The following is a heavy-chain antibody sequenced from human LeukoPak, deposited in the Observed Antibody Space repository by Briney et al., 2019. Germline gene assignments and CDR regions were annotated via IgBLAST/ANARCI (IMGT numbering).Heavy chain of an antibody. V-gene: IGHV4-38-2*02. D-gene: IGHD3-22*01. CDR1: DYSIGSGYS. J-gene: IGHJ6*03. CDR3: ARDLSVYYYYYFDF. Sequence: PSETLSLTCTVSDYSIGSGYSWGWIRQPPGKGLEWIATISHDGTTYYNPSLKSRVTMTLDTSRNQFSLRLSSVTAADTAVYYCARDLSVYYYYYFDFWGKGTTVTVSS. CDR2: ISHDGTT.